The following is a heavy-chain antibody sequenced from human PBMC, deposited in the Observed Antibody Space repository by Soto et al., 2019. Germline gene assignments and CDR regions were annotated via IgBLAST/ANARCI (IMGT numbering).Heavy chain of an antibody. V-gene: IGHV3-33*01. D-gene: IGHD1-26*01. CDR1: GIIFNGFG. J-gene: IGHJ4*02. Sequence: SLRPSCEASGIIFNGFGMHWVRQAPGKGREWVAVIRYDGSNIYYANSVKGRFTISRDNSKNTLYLQMDRLRAEDTAVYYCVREGVGATVYFGYFDYWGQGTLVTVSS. CDR3: VREGVGATVYFGYFDY. CDR2: IRYDGSNI.